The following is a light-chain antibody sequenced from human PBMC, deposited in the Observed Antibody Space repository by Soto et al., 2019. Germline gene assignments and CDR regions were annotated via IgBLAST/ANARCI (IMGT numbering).Light chain of an antibody. Sequence: QSALTQPASVSGSPGQSIAISCTGTSSDVGAYNYVSWYQHHPGKAPELIIYSVSHRPSGVSDRFSGSKSGNTASLTISGLQAEYEADYYCCSSTGSDIHYVFGAGTKLTVL. CDR2: SVS. CDR3: CSSTGSDIHYV. CDR1: SSDVGAYNY. V-gene: IGLV2-14*03. J-gene: IGLJ1*01.